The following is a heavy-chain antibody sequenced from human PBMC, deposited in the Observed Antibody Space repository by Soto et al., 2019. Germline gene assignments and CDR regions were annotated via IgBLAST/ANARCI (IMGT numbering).Heavy chain of an antibody. CDR2: ISGSGSRT. Sequence: EVQLLESGGGLVQPGGSLRLSCAASGFTFSSYAMSWVRQAPGKGLEWVSAISGSGSRTYYADSVKGRFTFSRDNSKKTLYLQMNSLRAEDTAVYFCAKGTYRDYVYWDHVFDIWGQGTMVTVSS. V-gene: IGHV3-23*01. CDR1: GFTFSSYA. CDR3: AKGTYRDYVYWDHVFDI. J-gene: IGHJ3*02. D-gene: IGHD4-17*01.